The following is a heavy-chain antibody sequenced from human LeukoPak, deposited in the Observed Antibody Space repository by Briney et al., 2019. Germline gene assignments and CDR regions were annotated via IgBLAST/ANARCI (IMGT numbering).Heavy chain of an antibody. D-gene: IGHD2-8*01. CDR1: GFTFSSYG. CDR3: ARSSCPNNRCTYYLDY. J-gene: IGHJ4*02. CDR2: ISHDGSNK. Sequence: GGSLRLSCAASGFTFSSYGMHWVRQAPGKGLEWVAVISHDGSNKYYADSVKGRFTISRDNSKNTLYLQMNSLGAEDTAVYYCARSSCPNNRCTYYLDYWGQGTLVTVSS. V-gene: IGHV3-30*03.